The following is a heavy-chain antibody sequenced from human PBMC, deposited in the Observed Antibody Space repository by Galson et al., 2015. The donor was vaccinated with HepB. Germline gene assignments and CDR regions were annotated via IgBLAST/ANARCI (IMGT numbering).Heavy chain of an antibody. D-gene: IGHD3-22*01. CDR3: VKTSGQSLVIVIIPLYYFDS. CDR1: GFTFSDYY. V-gene: IGHV3-23*01. Sequence: SLRLSCAASGFTFSDYYMSWVRQAPGKGLEWVSGISETDDTTYYADSVKGRFTISRDNSKNMLYLQMNSLTAEDTAIYYCVKTSGQSLVIVIIPLYYFDSWGQGTLVAVSS. J-gene: IGHJ4*02. CDR2: ISETDDTT.